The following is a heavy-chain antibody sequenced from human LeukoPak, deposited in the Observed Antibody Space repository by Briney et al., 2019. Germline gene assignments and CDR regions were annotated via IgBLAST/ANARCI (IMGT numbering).Heavy chain of an antibody. CDR1: GYTFTSCY. Sequence: ASVKVSCKASGYTFTSCYMHWVRQAPGQGLEWMGIIDPSGGSTSYAPKFQGRVTMTRDTSTSTVYMDLSGLRSEDTAVYYCARDSHDTSGYPGYWGQGTLVTVSS. D-gene: IGHD3-22*01. CDR3: ARDSHDTSGYPGY. J-gene: IGHJ4*02. V-gene: IGHV1-46*01. CDR2: IDPSGGST.